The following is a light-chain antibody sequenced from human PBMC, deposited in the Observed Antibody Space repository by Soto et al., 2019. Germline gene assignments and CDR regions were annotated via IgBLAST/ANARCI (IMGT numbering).Light chain of an antibody. V-gene: IGLV2-14*01. Sequence: QSALTQPASVSGSPGQSITISCTGTSSDVGGYNYVSWYQQHPGKAPKLMIYDVSNRPSGVSNRFSGSMSGNTASLTISGLQAEDESDYYCSSYTSSSTVEFGGGTKLTVL. CDR1: SSDVGGYNY. J-gene: IGLJ2*01. CDR3: SSYTSSSTVE. CDR2: DVS.